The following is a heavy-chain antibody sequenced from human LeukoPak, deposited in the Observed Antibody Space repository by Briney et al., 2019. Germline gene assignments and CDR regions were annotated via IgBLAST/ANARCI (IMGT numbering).Heavy chain of an antibody. D-gene: IGHD3-10*01. CDR1: GFTFSNAW. CDR3: TLPWGSGSYYDY. Sequence: GGSLRLSCAASGFTFSNAWLNWVRQAPGKGLEWVGHIKSKTDGGTTDYAAPVKGRFAISRDDSKNTLFLQMNSLKTEDTAVYYCTLPWGSGSYYDYWGQGTLVTVSS. V-gene: IGHV3-15*01. CDR2: IKSKTDGGTT. J-gene: IGHJ4*02.